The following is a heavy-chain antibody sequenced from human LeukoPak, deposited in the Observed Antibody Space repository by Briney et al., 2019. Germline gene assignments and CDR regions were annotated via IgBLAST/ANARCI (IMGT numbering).Heavy chain of an antibody. J-gene: IGHJ4*02. V-gene: IGHV3-30*02. CDR1: GFTFSSYG. Sequence: GGSLRLSCAASGFTFSSYGMHWVRQAPGKGLEWVAFIRYDGSNKYYADSVKGRFTISRDNSKNTLYLQMNSLRAEDTAVYYCAKDGYSSGWYSGYFDYWSQGTLVTVSS. D-gene: IGHD6-19*01. CDR3: AKDGYSSGWYSGYFDY. CDR2: IRYDGSNK.